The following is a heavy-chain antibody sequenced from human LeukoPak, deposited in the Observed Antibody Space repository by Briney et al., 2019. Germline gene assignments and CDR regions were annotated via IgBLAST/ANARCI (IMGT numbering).Heavy chain of an antibody. D-gene: IGHD6-13*01. CDR2: IKYDGSEK. J-gene: IGHJ4*02. CDR3: ARDIAPAGLFFDY. CDR1: GFTLSSYW. V-gene: IGHV3-7*01. Sequence: GGSLRLSCAASGFTLSSYWMSWVRQAPGKGLEWVANIKYDGSEKDYVDSVKGRFTISRDNTKNSLYLQMNSLRAEDTAVYYCARDIAPAGLFFDYWGQGTLVTVSS.